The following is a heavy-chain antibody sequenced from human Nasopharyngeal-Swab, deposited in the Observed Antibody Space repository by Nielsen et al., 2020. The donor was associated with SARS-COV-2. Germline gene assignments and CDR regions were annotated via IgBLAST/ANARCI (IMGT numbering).Heavy chain of an antibody. V-gene: IGHV3-9*01. Sequence: SLKISCAASGFTFDDYAMHWVRQAPGKGLEWVSGISWNSGSIGYADSVKGRFTISRDNAKNSLYLQMNSLRAEDTAVYYCARERGAIAVAGNFDYWGQGTLVTVSS. D-gene: IGHD6-19*01. J-gene: IGHJ4*02. CDR2: ISWNSGSI. CDR3: ARERGAIAVAGNFDY. CDR1: GFTFDDYA.